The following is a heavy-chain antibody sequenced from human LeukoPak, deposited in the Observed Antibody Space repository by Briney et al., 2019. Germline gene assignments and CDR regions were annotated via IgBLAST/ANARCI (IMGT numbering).Heavy chain of an antibody. J-gene: IGHJ4*02. CDR1: GGSFSGYY. Sequence: PSETLSLTCAVYGGSFSGYYWSWIRQPPGKGLEWIGEINHSGSTNYNPSLKSRVTISVDTSKNQFPLKLSSVTAADTAVYYCASQQLVLYFDYWGQGTLVTISS. CDR2: INHSGST. V-gene: IGHV4-34*01. D-gene: IGHD6-13*01. CDR3: ASQQLVLYFDY.